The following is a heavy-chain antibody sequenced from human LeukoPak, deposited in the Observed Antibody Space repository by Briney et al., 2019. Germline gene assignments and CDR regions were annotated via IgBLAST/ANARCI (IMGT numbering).Heavy chain of an antibody. CDR2: ISGSGGST. J-gene: IGHJ4*02. Sequence: GGSLRLSCAASGFTFSSCAMSWVRQAPGKGLEWVSAISGSGGSTYYADSVKGRFTISRDNSKNTLYLQMNSLRAEDTAVYYCAKDSRITIFGVVTFFDYWGQGTLVTVSS. CDR3: AKDSRITIFGVVTFFDY. CDR1: GFTFSSCA. D-gene: IGHD3-3*01. V-gene: IGHV3-23*01.